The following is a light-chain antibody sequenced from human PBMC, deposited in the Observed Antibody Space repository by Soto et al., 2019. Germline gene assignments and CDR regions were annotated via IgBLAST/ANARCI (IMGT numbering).Light chain of an antibody. V-gene: IGLV1-47*02. CDR1: SSNIGSNY. Sequence: QSVLTQPPSASGTPGQRVTISCSGSSSNIGSNYVYWYQQFPGTAPRLLIYGNYQRPSGVPDRFSGSKSGTSASLAISALRSEDEADYYCGAWDDSLTSFLFAAGTKLTVL. CDR2: GNY. CDR3: GAWDDSLTSFL. J-gene: IGLJ1*01.